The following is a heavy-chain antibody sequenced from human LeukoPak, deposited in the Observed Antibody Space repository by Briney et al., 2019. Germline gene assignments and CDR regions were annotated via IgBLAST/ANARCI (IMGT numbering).Heavy chain of an antibody. CDR3: ARLVGVVIPKYYFDY. CDR1: GFTFSDYY. V-gene: IGHV3-11*01. CDR2: ISSSGSTI. Sequence: GGSLRLSCVASGFTFSDYYMSWIRQAPGKGLEWVSYISSSGSTIYYADSVKGRFTISRDNAKNSLYLQMNSLRAEDTAVYYCARLVGVVIPKYYFDYWGQGTLVTVSS. J-gene: IGHJ4*02. D-gene: IGHD3-3*01.